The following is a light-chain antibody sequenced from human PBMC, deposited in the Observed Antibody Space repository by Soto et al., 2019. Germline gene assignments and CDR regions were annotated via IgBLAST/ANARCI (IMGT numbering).Light chain of an antibody. CDR1: QSVSSIY. CDR3: QQLASSPLT. J-gene: IGKJ4*01. V-gene: IGKV3-20*01. Sequence: EIVLTQSPGTLSLSPGERATLSCRASQSVSSIYLAWYQQKPGQAPMLLIYGASNSAPGIPDDFSSSGSVAEFTLTISRLEPEDVAPYYYQQLASSPLTFGGGTKVEIK. CDR2: GAS.